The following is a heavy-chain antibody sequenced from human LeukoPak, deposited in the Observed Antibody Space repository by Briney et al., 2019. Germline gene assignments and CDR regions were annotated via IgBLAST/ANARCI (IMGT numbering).Heavy chain of an antibody. V-gene: IGHV3-66*01. D-gene: IGHD1-26*01. CDR3: ARESGSYYGVTLDY. CDR2: IYIGGST. J-gene: IGHJ4*02. Sequence: GGSLRLSCAASGFNVSSNYMNWVRQAPGKGLEWVSFIYIGGSTYYADSVKGRFTISRDNSKNTLYLQMNSLRAEDTAVYYCARESGSYYGVTLDYWGQGTLVTVSS. CDR1: GFNVSSNY.